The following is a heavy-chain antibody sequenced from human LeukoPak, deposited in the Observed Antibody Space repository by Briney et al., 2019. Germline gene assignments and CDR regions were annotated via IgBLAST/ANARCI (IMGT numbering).Heavy chain of an antibody. CDR2: FTGGSTYI. V-gene: IGHV3-21*01. CDR3: ARGRFAIAPADAFDI. Sequence: GGSLRLSCAASGFTFSSYSMNWVRQAPGKGLEWVSSFTGGSTYIYYADSVKGRFIISRDNARNSLYLQINSLRAEDTAIYYCARGRFAIAPADAFDIWGRGTMVTVSS. D-gene: IGHD6-13*01. CDR1: GFTFSSYS. J-gene: IGHJ3*02.